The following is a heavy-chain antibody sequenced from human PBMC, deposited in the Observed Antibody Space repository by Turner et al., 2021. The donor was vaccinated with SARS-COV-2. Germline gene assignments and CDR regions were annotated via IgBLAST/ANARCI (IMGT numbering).Heavy chain of an antibody. CDR3: GRDLSGRSDY. D-gene: IGHD1-1*01. CDR1: GFTFSSYA. J-gene: IGHJ4*02. CDR2: IDTDGSTT. Sequence: GESGGGLVQPGGSLRLSCAASGFTFSSYAMSWVRQAPGKGLVWVSRIDTDGSTTNYADSVKGRFTISRDNAKNTLYLQMNSLRAEDTAVYYCGRDLSGRSDYWGQGTLVTVSS. V-gene: IGHV3-74*01.